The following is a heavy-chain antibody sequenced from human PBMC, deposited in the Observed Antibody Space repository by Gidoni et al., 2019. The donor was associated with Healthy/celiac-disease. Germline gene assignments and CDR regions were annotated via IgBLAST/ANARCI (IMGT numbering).Heavy chain of an antibody. CDR2: IWYDGSNK. Sequence: QVQLVESGGGVVQPGRSLRLSCAASGFPFSSYGMHWVRQAPGKGLEWVAVIWYDGSNKYYADSVKGRFTISRDNSKNTLYLQMNSLRAEDTAVYYCARDGFGFGADLIFDYWGQGTLVTVSS. D-gene: IGHD3-10*01. CDR3: ARDGFGFGADLIFDY. CDR1: GFPFSSYG. J-gene: IGHJ4*02. V-gene: IGHV3-33*01.